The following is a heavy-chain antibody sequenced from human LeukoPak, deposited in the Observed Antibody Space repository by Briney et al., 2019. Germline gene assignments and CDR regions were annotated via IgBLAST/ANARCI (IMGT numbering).Heavy chain of an antibody. D-gene: IGHD3-22*01. J-gene: IGHJ1*01. V-gene: IGHV3-74*01. Sequence: GGSLRLSCAASGFTFSRYWMHWVRQAPGKGLLWFSRIKSDGSTNYADSVKGRFTISRDNAKNTVSLQMNSLRAEDTGVYYCARAPAEIGGYYPEYFRHWGQGTLVTVSS. CDR2: IKSDGST. CDR3: ARAPAEIGGYYPEYFRH. CDR1: GFTFSRYW.